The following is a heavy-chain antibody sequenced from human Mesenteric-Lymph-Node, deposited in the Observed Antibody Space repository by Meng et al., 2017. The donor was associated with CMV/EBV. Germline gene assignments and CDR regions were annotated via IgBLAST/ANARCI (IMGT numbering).Heavy chain of an antibody. CDR1: GYTFTSYG. CDR3: ASPTEDQGGHY. CDR2: VNPVSGDT. J-gene: IGHJ4*02. V-gene: IGHV1-2*02. Sequence: ASVKVSCKASGYTFTSYGISWVRQAPGQGLEWMGWVNPVSGDTNYAQRFQGRVTMTRDTSITTGYMELSRLTSDDTATYYCASPTEDQGGHYWGQGTPVTVSS. D-gene: IGHD2-2*01.